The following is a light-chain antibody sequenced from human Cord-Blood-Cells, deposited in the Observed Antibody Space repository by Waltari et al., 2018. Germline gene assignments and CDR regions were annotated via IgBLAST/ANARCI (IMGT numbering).Light chain of an antibody. J-gene: IGKJ4*01. Sequence: DIQMTQSPSSLSASVGDGVTITCRASQSISSYLNWYQQKPGKAPKLLIYAASSLQSGGPSRFSGSGSGTDFTLTISSLQPEDFATYYCQQSYSTPQTFGGGTKVEIK. CDR1: QSISSY. V-gene: IGKV1-39*01. CDR2: AAS. CDR3: QQSYSTPQT.